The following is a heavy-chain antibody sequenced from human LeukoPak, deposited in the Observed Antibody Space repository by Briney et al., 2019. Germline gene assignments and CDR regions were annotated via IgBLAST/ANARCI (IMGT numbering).Heavy chain of an antibody. D-gene: IGHD3-22*01. V-gene: IGHV1-2*02. J-gene: IGHJ4*02. CDR2: INPNSGGT. CDR1: GYTFTGYY. Sequence: GASVKVSCKSSGYTFTGYYMHWVRQAPAQGLEWMGWINPNSGGTNYAQKFQGRVTMTRYTSISTAYMELSMLRSGDTAVYYCARDYYDSSGTGGYWGQGTLVTVSS. CDR3: ARDYYDSSGTGGY.